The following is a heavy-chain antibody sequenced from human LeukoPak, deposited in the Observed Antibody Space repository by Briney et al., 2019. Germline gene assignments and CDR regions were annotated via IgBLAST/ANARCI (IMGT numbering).Heavy chain of an antibody. Sequence: ASVKVSCKASGYTFTGYYIHWVRQAPGQGLEWMAGINPNTGGTNYAQKFQGRVTMTRDTSVSTAYMEVSRLTSDDTAVYYCATRGGGSYVGYWGQGTLVTVSS. CDR2: INPNTGGT. CDR1: GYTFTGYY. J-gene: IGHJ4*02. CDR3: ATRGGGSYVGY. V-gene: IGHV1-2*02. D-gene: IGHD2-15*01.